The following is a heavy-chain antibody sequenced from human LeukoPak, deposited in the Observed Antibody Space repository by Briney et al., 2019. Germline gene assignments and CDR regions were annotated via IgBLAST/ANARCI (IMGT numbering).Heavy chain of an antibody. Sequence: GGSLRLSCAASGFTFSSYAMHWVRQAPGKGLEWVAVISYDGNNKYYADSLKGRFTISRDNSKNTLYLQMNSLRPEDTAVYYCARGRGYSFGYEDYWGQGALVTVSS. CDR3: ARGRGYSFGYEDY. J-gene: IGHJ4*02. CDR2: ISYDGNNK. V-gene: IGHV3-30*04. D-gene: IGHD5-18*01. CDR1: GFTFSSYA.